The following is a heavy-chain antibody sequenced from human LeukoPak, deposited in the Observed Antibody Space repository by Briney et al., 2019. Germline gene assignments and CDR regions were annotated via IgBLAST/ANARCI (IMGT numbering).Heavy chain of an antibody. CDR1: GDSVSSNSAA. D-gene: IGHD6-19*01. Sequence: SQTLSLTCAISGDSVSSNSAAWNWIRQSPSRGLEWLGRTYYRSKWYNDYAVSVKSRITINPDTSKNQFSLQLNSVSPEDTAVYYCARDNGAVAGRKYYYYMDVWGKGTTVTVSS. V-gene: IGHV6-1*01. J-gene: IGHJ6*03. CDR3: ARDNGAVAGRKYYYYMDV. CDR2: TYYRSKWYN.